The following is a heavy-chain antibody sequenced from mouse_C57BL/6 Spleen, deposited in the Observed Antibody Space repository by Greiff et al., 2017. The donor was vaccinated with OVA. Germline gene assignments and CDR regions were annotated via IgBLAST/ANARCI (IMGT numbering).Heavy chain of an antibody. D-gene: IGHD1-1*01. CDR3: ARSLKYDGSSSWYFDV. CDR2: INPGSGGT. J-gene: IGHJ1*03. V-gene: IGHV1-54*01. CDR1: GYAFTNYL. Sequence: QVQLQQSGAELVRPGTSVKVSCKASGYAFTNYLIEWVKQRPGQGLEWIGVINPGSGGTNYNEKFKGKATLTADKSSSTAYMQLSSLTSEDSAVYFCARSLKYDGSSSWYFDVWGTGTTVTVSS.